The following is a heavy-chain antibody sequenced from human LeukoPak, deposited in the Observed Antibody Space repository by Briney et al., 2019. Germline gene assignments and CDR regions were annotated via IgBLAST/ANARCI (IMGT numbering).Heavy chain of an antibody. CDR2: INPSGGST. V-gene: IGHV1-46*01. D-gene: IGHD3-3*01. J-gene: IGHJ6*03. Sequence: ASVKVSCKASGGTFTSYYMHWVRQAPGQGLEWMGIINPSGGSTSYAQKFQGRVTMTRDMSTSTVYMELSSLRSEDTAVYYCARGSPGDYDFWSGYLPYYYYYYMDVWGKGTTVTVSS. CDR1: GGTFTSYY. CDR3: ARGSPGDYDFWSGYLPYYYYYYMDV.